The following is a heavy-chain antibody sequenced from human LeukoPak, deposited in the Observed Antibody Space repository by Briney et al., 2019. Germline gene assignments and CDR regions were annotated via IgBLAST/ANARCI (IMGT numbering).Heavy chain of an antibody. CDR1: GFTFSNYW. CDR3: ARGYCSSTSCYSAGVKDY. D-gene: IGHD2-2*01. CDR2: IKQDGSEK. V-gene: IGHV3-7*01. Sequence: PGGSLRLSCAAPGFTFSNYWMSWVRQAPGKGLEWVANIKQDGSEKYYVDSVKGRFTISRDNAKNSLYLQMNSLRAEDTALYYCARGYCSSTSCYSAGVKDYWGQGTLVTVSS. J-gene: IGHJ4*02.